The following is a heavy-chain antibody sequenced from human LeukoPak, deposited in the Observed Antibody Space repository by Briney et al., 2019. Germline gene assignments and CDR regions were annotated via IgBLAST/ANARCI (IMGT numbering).Heavy chain of an antibody. J-gene: IGHJ6*02. D-gene: IGHD3-9*01. CDR1: GFTFSSHG. CDR3: ARVIITTGGFDYGMDV. CDR2: IWYDGSDK. V-gene: IGHV3-33*03. Sequence: GGSLRLSCAASGFTFSSHGMHWVRQAPGKGLEWVAVIWYDGSDKYYADSVKGRFTISRDNAKNSLYLQMNSLRAEDTAVYYCARVIITTGGFDYGMDVWGQGTTVTVSS.